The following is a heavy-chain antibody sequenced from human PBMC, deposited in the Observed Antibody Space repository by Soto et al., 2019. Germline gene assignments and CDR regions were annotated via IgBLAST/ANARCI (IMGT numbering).Heavy chain of an antibody. D-gene: IGHD2-2*01. Sequence: KPSETLSITCTVSGGSVSSGTYQRSWIRQSPGKGLEWIGYIYYTGSTNYNPSPKSRVTISVDNSKNQFSLKLSSVTAADTAVYYCARDIVGVPAAKSPVPNGTNLWGQGTTVTVSS. V-gene: IGHV4-61*01. CDR1: GGSVSSGTYQ. CDR3: ARDIVGVPAAKSPVPNGTNL. CDR2: IYYTGST. J-gene: IGHJ6*01.